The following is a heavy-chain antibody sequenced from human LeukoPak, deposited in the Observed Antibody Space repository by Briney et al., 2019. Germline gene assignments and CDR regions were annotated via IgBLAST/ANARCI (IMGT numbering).Heavy chain of an antibody. CDR3: VKAEIGIAVDHRGDYYYCYMDV. V-gene: IGHV3-74*03. D-gene: IGHD6-19*01. CDR2: ITSDGSST. J-gene: IGHJ6*03. CDR1: GFTFSNTW. Sequence: GGSLRLSCAASGFTFSNTWMHWVRQPPGKGLVWVARITSDGSSTTYAESVKGRFTISRDNAKNSLYLQMNSLRAEDTAVYYCVKAEIGIAVDHRGDYYYCYMDVWGKGTTVTVSS.